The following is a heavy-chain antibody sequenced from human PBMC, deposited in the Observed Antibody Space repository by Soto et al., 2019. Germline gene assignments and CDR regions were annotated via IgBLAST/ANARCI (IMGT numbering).Heavy chain of an antibody. V-gene: IGHV3-9*01. Sequence: GGSLRLSCAASGFTFDDYAMHWVRQAPGKGLEWVSGISWNSGSIGYADSVKGRFTISRDNAKSSLYLQMNSLRAEDTALYYCAKAYAAHGGYYYYGMDVWGQGTTVTVSS. CDR1: GFTFDDYA. CDR3: AKAYAAHGGYYYYGMDV. CDR2: ISWNSGSI. D-gene: IGHD2-2*01. J-gene: IGHJ6*02.